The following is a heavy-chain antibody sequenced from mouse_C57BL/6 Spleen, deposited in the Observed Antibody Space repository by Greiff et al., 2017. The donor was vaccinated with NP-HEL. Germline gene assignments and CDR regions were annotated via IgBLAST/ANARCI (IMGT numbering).Heavy chain of an antibody. CDR1: GYAFSSSW. CDR3: ARSDYYGSGGY. D-gene: IGHD1-1*01. V-gene: IGHV1-82*01. CDR2: IYPGDGDT. J-gene: IGHJ2*01. Sequence: QVQLQQSGPELVKPGASVKISCKASGYAFSSSWMNWVKQRPGKGLEWIGRIYPGDGDTNYNGKFKGKATLTADKSSSTAYMQLSSLTSEDAAVYFCARSDYYGSGGYWGQGTTLTVSS.